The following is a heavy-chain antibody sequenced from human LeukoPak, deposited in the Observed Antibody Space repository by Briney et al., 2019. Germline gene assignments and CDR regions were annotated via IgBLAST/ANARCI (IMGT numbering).Heavy chain of an antibody. D-gene: IGHD2-2*01. V-gene: IGHV1-2*02. CDR2: INPKSGGT. J-gene: IGHJ4*02. CDR3: TRVYCISTSSYGGGGFAY. Sequence: ASVKLSCKPAGDTVTGYYMHRVRQPPGQGLGGMGWINPKSGGTNYAQKFQGRVTMTRAPSISTAYMELSRLTSDDTAMYYCTRVYCISTSSYGGGGFAYWGQGTLVTVSS. CDR1: GDTVTGYY.